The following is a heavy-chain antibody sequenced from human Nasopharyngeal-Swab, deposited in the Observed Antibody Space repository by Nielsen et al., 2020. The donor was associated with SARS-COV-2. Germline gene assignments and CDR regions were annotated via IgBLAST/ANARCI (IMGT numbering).Heavy chain of an antibody. J-gene: IGHJ3*02. D-gene: IGHD3-16*01. V-gene: IGHV5-10-1*01. CDR2: IDPSDSST. CDR3: ARPIFGTDSFDI. Sequence: GESLKISCQGSGYDFKNYWLNWVRQMPGKGLEWMGRIDPSDSSTNYSPSFQGRVLISADKSTKTAFLQWRTLKPSDTAMYFCARPIFGTDSFDIWGRGTLVNVFS. CDR1: GYDFKNYW.